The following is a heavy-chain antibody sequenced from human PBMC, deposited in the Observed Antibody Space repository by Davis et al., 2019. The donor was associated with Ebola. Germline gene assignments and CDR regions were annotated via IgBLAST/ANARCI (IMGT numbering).Heavy chain of an antibody. J-gene: IGHJ6*02. CDR2: ISYDGSNK. CDR1: GFTFSSYA. CDR3: ARDPVRALYYYYYGMDV. D-gene: IGHD3-16*02. V-gene: IGHV3-30-3*01. Sequence: GESLKISCAASGFTFSSYAMHWVRQAPGKGLEWVAVISYDGSNKYYADSVKGRFTISRDNSKNTLYLQMNSLRAEDTAVYYCARDPVRALYYYYYGMDVWGQGTTVTVSS.